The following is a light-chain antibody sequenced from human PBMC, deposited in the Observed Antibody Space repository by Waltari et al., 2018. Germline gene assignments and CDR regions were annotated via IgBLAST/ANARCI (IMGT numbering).Light chain of an antibody. CDR2: DVN. Sequence: QSAMPQPRPLSGSPGRSAPISGLGTGGVVGGYNFVSWYQHHPGKAPKVIIYDVNKRPSGVPDRFSGSRSGNTASLTISGLQTEDEADFYCCSYAGRFTYVFGTGTKVTVL. CDR3: CSYAGRFTYV. J-gene: IGLJ1*01. CDR1: GGVVGGYNF. V-gene: IGLV2-11*01.